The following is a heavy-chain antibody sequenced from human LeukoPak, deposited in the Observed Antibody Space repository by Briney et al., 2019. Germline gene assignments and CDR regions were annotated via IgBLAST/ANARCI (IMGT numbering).Heavy chain of an antibody. J-gene: IGHJ3*02. V-gene: IGHV3-48*03. D-gene: IGHD5-18*01. CDR1: GFTFSSYE. Sequence: GGSLRLSCAASGFTFSSYEMNWVRKAPGKGLEWVSYISSSGSPIYYADSVKGRFTISRDNAKNSLYLQTNSLRAEDTAVYYCVREGSTDTSMAPDALDIWGQGTMVTVSS. CDR3: VREGSTDTSMAPDALDI. CDR2: ISSSGSPI.